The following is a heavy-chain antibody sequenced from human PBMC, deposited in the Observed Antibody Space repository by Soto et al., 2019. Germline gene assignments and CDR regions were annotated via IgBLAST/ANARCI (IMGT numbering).Heavy chain of an antibody. CDR2: IIPIFGTA. J-gene: IGHJ6*02. V-gene: IGHV1-69*01. Sequence: QVQLVQSGAEVKKPGSSVKVSCKASGGTFSSYAIGWVRQAPGQGLEWMGGIIPIFGTANYAQKFQGRVTITADESTSTAYMELSSLRSEDTAVYYCAKTTYYDFWSGYYTGKDYYGMDVWGQGTTVTVSS. CDR1: GGTFSSYA. D-gene: IGHD3-3*01. CDR3: AKTTYYDFWSGYYTGKDYYGMDV.